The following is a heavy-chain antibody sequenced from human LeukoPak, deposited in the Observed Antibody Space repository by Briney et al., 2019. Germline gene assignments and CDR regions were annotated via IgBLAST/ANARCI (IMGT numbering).Heavy chain of an antibody. Sequence: GGSLRLSCAASGFTFSSYCMHWVRQAPGKGLEWVAVISHDGSNKYYADSVKGRFTISRDNSKNTLYLQLNSLRAEDTAVYYCAKINLAGSSSSPFGMDVWGQGTTVTVSS. V-gene: IGHV3-30*18. CDR3: AKINLAGSSSSPFGMDV. J-gene: IGHJ6*02. CDR2: ISHDGSNK. CDR1: GFTFSSYC. D-gene: IGHD6-6*01.